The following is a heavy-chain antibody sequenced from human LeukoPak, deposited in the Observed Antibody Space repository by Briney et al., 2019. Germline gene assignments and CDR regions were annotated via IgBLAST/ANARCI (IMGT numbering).Heavy chain of an antibody. V-gene: IGHV1-18*01. CDR1: GYTFTSYG. D-gene: IGHD3-10*01. Sequence: ASVKVSCKASGYTFTSYGISWVRQAPGQGLEWMGWISAYNGNTNYAQKFQGRVTITADKSTSTAYMELSSLRSDDTAVYYCARVYYGSGSYLIDYWGQGTLVTVSS. J-gene: IGHJ4*02. CDR3: ARVYYGSGSYLIDY. CDR2: ISAYNGNT.